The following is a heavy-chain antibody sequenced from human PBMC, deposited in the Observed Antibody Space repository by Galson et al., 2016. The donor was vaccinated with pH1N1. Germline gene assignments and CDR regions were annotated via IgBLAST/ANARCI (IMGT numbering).Heavy chain of an antibody. V-gene: IGHV4-38-2*02. CDR2: IYHSGST. J-gene: IGHJ4*02. Sequence: LTCTVSGYSIRSGSYWGWVRQSPGKGLEWIASIYHSGSTYSNVALQSRLSISVDTARNKFSLELGSVTAADTAFSYCARISVGGNDEGEPYYLDRWGQGTLVTVSS. D-gene: IGHD1-26*01. CDR1: GYSIRSGSY. CDR3: ARISVGGNDEGEPYYLDR.